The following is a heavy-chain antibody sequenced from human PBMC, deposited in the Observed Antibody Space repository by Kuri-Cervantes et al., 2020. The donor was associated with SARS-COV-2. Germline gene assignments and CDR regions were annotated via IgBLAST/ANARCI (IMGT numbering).Heavy chain of an antibody. Sequence: ESLKISCTVSGGSISSYYWTWIRQPPGKGLEWIGYIYYSGSTNYNPSLKSRVTISVDTSKNQFSLKLSSVIAADTAVYYCATRFVDTAMSYYYGMDVWGQGTTVTVSS. CDR2: IYYSGST. V-gene: IGHV4-59*08. J-gene: IGHJ6*02. CDR1: GGSISSYY. CDR3: ATRFVDTAMSYYYGMDV. D-gene: IGHD5-18*01.